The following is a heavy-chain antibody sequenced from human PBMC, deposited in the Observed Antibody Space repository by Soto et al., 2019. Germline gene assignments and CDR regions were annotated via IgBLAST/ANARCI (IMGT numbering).Heavy chain of an antibody. CDR3: AKGYCSSTSCSEIFDS. CDR1: GFTFDDYA. D-gene: IGHD2-2*01. J-gene: IGHJ4*02. V-gene: IGHV3-9*01. Sequence: EVQLVESGGGLVQPGRSLRLSCAASGFTFDDYAMHWVRQAPGKGLEWVSGINWTSGSIGYADSVKGRVTIAGYNAKNSLYLQMNSLRAEDTALYYCAKGYCSSTSCSEIFDSWGQGTLVTVSS. CDR2: INWTSGSI.